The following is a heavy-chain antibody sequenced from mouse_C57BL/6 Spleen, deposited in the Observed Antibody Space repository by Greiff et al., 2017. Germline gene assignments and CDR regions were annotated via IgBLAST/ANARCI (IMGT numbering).Heavy chain of an antibody. CDR3: ARGKARDY. V-gene: IGHV1-50*01. J-gene: IGHJ2*01. CDR2: IDPSDSYT. D-gene: IGHD3-2*02. Sequence: QVQLQQPGAELVKPGASVKLSCKASGYTFTSYWMQWVKQRPGQGLEWIGEIDPSDSYTNYNQKFKGKATLTVDTPSSTAYMQLSSLTSEDSAVYYCARGKARDYWGQGTTLTVSS. CDR1: GYTFTSYW.